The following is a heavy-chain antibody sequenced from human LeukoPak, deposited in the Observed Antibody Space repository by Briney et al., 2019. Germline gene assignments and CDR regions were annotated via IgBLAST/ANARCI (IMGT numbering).Heavy chain of an antibody. CDR3: ARVESDFWSGYYADDY. CDR1: GLTFSNFA. V-gene: IGHV3-23*01. CDR2: ISGSGTTT. Sequence: GGSLRLSCVASGLTFSNFAMIWVRQAPGKGLQWVSSISGSGTTTYIADSVKGRFTISRDNAKNSLYLQMNSLRAEDTAVYYCARVESDFWSGYYADDYWGQGTLVTVSS. D-gene: IGHD3-3*01. J-gene: IGHJ4*02.